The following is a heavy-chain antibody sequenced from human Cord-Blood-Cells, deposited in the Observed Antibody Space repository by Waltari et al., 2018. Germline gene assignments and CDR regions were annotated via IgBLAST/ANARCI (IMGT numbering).Heavy chain of an antibody. J-gene: IGHJ4*02. CDR3: ARSDILTGYYSY. CDR2: ISSRSSYI. Sequence: EVQLVESGGGLVKPGGSLRLSCAAAGFTFSSHRMPWVLQAPGKGLEWVSSISSRSSYIYYADSVKGRFTISRDNAKNSLYLQMNSLRAEDTAVYYCARSDILTGYYSYWGQGTLVTVSS. D-gene: IGHD3-9*01. V-gene: IGHV3-21*01. CDR1: GFTFSSHR.